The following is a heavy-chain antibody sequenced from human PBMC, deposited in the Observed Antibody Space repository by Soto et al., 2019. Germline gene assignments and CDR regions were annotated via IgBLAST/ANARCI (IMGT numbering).Heavy chain of an antibody. Sequence: GGSLRLSCAASGFTFSSYAMSWVRQAPGKGLEWVSAISGSGGSTYYADSVKGRFTISRGNSKNTLYLQMNSLRAEDTAVYYCAKGTLWFGEGPTYYFDYWGQGTLVTVSS. D-gene: IGHD3-10*01. CDR2: ISGSGGST. V-gene: IGHV3-23*01. J-gene: IGHJ4*02. CDR3: AKGTLWFGEGPTYYFDY. CDR1: GFTFSSYA.